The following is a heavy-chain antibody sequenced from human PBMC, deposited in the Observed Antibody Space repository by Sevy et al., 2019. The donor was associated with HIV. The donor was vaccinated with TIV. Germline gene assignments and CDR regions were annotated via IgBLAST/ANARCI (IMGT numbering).Heavy chain of an antibody. Sequence: GGSLRLSCAASGFTFSSYAMSWVRQAPGKGLEWVSAISGSGGSTYYADSVKGRFTISRDNSKNTLYLQMNSLRAEDTAVYYCAKDRSIVVVIATPPGVDGMDVWGQGTTVTVSS. CDR1: GFTFSSYA. CDR2: ISGSGGST. D-gene: IGHD2-21*01. J-gene: IGHJ6*02. V-gene: IGHV3-23*01. CDR3: AKDRSIVVVIATPPGVDGMDV.